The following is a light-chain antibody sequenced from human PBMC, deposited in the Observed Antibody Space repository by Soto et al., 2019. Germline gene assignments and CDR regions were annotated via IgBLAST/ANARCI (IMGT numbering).Light chain of an antibody. V-gene: IGKV3-11*01. CDR1: QSVSSY. Sequence: IVFTQSTVTLSLSPGERATLSCRASQSVSSYLAWYQQKPGQAPRLLIYDASNRATGIPARFSGSGSGTDFTLTISSLEPEDFAVYYCQQRRTFGQGTKVDI. CDR2: DAS. J-gene: IGKJ1*01. CDR3: QQRRT.